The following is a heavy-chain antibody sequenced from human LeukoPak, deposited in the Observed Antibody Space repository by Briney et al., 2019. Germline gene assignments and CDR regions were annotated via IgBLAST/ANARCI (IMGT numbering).Heavy chain of an antibody. CDR3: ARGHTAVTRHFDF. V-gene: IGHV3-30*03. CDR1: GFIFSSYG. J-gene: IGHJ4*02. Sequence: GGSLRLSCAASGFIFSSYGMHWVRQAPGKGLEWVAVILYDGSNEYYADSVKGRFTISRDNSKNTLFLQMNSLRAEDTAVYYCARGHTAVTRHFDFWGQGTLVTVSS. CDR2: ILYDGSNE. D-gene: IGHD4-17*01.